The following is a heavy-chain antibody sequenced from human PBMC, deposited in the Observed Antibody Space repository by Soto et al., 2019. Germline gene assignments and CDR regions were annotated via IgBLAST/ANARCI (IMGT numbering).Heavy chain of an antibody. D-gene: IGHD6-13*01. J-gene: IGHJ4*02. CDR3: AKVGRSWYVSFDY. CDR2: ISGSGGST. Sequence: GALRLSCAASGFNFSSYAMSWVRQAPGKGLEWVSAISGSGGSTYYADSVKGRFTISRDNSKNTLYLQMNSLRAEDTAVYYCAKVGRSWYVSFDYWGQGTLVTVSS. V-gene: IGHV3-23*01. CDR1: GFNFSSYA.